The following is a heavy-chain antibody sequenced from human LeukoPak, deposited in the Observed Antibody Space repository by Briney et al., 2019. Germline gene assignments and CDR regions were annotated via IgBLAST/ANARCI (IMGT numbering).Heavy chain of an antibody. CDR2: ISYDGSNK. Sequence: GRSLRLSCAASGFTFSSYAMHWVRQAPGKGLEWVAVISYDGSNKYYADSVKGRFTISRDNSKNTLYLQMNSLRAEDTAVYYCARERGPLSSFDYWGQGTLVTVSS. V-gene: IGHV3-30*04. CDR1: GFTFSSYA. J-gene: IGHJ4*02. CDR3: ARERGPLSSFDY. D-gene: IGHD2/OR15-2a*01.